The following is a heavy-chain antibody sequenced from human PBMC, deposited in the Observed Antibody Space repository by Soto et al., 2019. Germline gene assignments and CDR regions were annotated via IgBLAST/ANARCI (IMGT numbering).Heavy chain of an antibody. CDR1: VFTCSSYA. J-gene: IGHJ4*02. CDR3: AKTPDVSQFDY. Sequence: WWSLRLSCSASVFTCSSYAMSWVRQAPGKGLEWVSAISGSGGSTYYADSVKGRFTISRDNSKNTLYLQMNSLRAEDTAVYYCAKTPDVSQFDYWGQGTLVTVSS. CDR2: ISGSGGST. V-gene: IGHV3-23*01. D-gene: IGHD3-10*02.